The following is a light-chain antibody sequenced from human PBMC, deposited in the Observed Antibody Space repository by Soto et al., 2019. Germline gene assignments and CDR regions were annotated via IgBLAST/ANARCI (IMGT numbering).Light chain of an antibody. CDR1: QSFLYRSNNKNY. CDR2: WAT. V-gene: IGKV4-1*01. J-gene: IGKJ4*01. Sequence: DLLMTQSPYSLAVSLGERATINCKSSQSFLYRSNNKNYLACYQQTPGQPPKLLNYWATTRESGVPSRFSGSGSGTDFTLTISRLQPEDVGNYYCQKYNSAPLTFGGGTKVDI. CDR3: QKYNSAPLT.